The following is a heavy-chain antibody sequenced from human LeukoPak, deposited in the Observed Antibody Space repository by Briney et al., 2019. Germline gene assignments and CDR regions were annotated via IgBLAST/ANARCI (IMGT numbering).Heavy chain of an antibody. Sequence: PGGSPRLSCAASGFTFSNFWMSWVRQVPGEGLEWVANIKQDGGEIHYVDSVKGRFTISRDNAQNSLYLHMHSLRAEDTAVYYCTRDRQGSGIYSTDYWGRGTLVTVSS. J-gene: IGHJ4*02. V-gene: IGHV3-7*01. CDR2: IKQDGGEI. D-gene: IGHD3-10*01. CDR3: TRDRQGSGIYSTDY. CDR1: GFTFSNFW.